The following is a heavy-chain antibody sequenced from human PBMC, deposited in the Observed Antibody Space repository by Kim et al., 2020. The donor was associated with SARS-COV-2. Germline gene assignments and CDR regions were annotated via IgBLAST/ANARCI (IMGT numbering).Heavy chain of an antibody. CDR3: ARGLIWFGELSPLGY. V-gene: IGHV1-3*01. D-gene: IGHD3-10*01. Sequence: ASVKVSCKASGYTFTNYAIHWVRQAPGQRLEWMGWINAGNGNTKYSQKFQDRVTIIRDTSASTAYMELSSLRSEDTAVYYCARGLIWFGELSPLGYWGQGTLVTVSS. J-gene: IGHJ4*02. CDR1: GYTFTNYA. CDR2: INAGNGNT.